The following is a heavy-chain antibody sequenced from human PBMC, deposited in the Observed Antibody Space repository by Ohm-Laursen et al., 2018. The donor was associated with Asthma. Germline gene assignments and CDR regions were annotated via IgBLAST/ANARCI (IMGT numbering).Heavy chain of an antibody. CDR1: RFSFSSNT. CDR3: AKVGAWPHYYYFGTDV. J-gene: IGHJ6*02. D-gene: IGHD5-12*01. CDR2: INSGGGT. V-gene: IGHV3-23*01. Sequence: SLRLSCAASRFSFSSNTITWARQAPGKGLEWVSAINSGGGTTYGDSVKGRFTISRDNSKNTVYLAMNSLGAEDTAVYFCAKVGAWPHYYYFGTDVWGQGTTVTVSS.